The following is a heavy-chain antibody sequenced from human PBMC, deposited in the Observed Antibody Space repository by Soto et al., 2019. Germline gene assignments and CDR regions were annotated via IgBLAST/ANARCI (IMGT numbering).Heavy chain of an antibody. V-gene: IGHV3-30-3*01. Sequence: QVQLVESGGGVVQPGRSLRLACAASGFTFSTYVMHWVRQAPGKGLEWVAVISKDGSNKHYADSVKGRFTISRDNSKNTLDLQMSSLRAEDTAVYYCARSYCGDDCALDYWGQGTLVTVSS. CDR2: ISKDGSNK. D-gene: IGHD2-21*02. CDR1: GFTFSTYV. J-gene: IGHJ4*02. CDR3: ARSYCGDDCALDY.